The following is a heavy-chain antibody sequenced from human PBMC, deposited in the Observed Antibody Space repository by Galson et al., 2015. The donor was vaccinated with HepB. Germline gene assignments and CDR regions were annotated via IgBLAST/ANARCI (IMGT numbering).Heavy chain of an antibody. Sequence: SLRLSCAASGFTFSDYYMSWIRQAPGKGQEWVSYISHSTLYTNYADSVKGRITISRDNARNSLYLQLNSLRAEDTAVYYCARVADVDYGDHSHSDFWGQGTLVTVSS. CDR1: GFTFSDYY. J-gene: IGHJ4*02. CDR2: ISHSTLYT. V-gene: IGHV3-11*06. CDR3: ARVADVDYGDHSHSDF. D-gene: IGHD4-17*01.